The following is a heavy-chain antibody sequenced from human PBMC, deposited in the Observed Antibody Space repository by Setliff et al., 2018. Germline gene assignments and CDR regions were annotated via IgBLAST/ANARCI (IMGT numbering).Heavy chain of an antibody. CDR2: MYHSGST. V-gene: IGHV4-38-2*01. J-gene: IGHJ3*02. CDR1: GYSISSDYY. Sequence: SETLSLTCAVSGYSISSDYYWGWIRQPPGKGLEWIGSMYHSGSTYHNPSLKSRVTISVDTSKNQFSLKLNYVTAADTAVYYCARALGYCSRTSCYADAFDIWGQGTMVTVSS. D-gene: IGHD2-2*01. CDR3: ARALGYCSRTSCYADAFDI.